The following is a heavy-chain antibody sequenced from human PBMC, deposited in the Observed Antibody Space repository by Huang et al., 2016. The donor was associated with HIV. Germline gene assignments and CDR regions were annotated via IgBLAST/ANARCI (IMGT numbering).Heavy chain of an antibody. V-gene: IGHV1-24*01. CDR3: AAGYDTYYDI. CDR1: GYTLTELS. Sequence: QVQLVQSGAEVKKPGASVKVSCKVSGYTLTELSIHWVRQAPGNGLEWRGGFAPEHGETIYAQKFQGRVTMTEDTATDTAYMELHSLRPEDTAVYYCAAGYDTYYDIWGQGTMVIASS. CDR2: FAPEHGET. D-gene: IGHD2-21*01. J-gene: IGHJ3*02.